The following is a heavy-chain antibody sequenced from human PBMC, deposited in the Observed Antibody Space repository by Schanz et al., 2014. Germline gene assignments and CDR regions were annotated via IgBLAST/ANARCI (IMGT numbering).Heavy chain of an antibody. D-gene: IGHD3-16*01. CDR3: VRLDVHDY. J-gene: IGHJ4*02. CDR2: INQDASEK. Sequence: EVQLLESGGGLVQPGGSLRLSCAVSGSTFSNYWMTWVRQAPGKGLEWVANINQDASEKYYVDSVKGRFTISRDNAKNSLYLQMKSLRVEDTAVYYCVRLDVHDYWGQGTLVTVSA. V-gene: IGHV3-7*03. CDR1: GSTFSNYW.